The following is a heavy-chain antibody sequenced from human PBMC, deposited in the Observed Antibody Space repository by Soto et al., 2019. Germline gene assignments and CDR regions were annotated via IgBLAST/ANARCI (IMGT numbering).Heavy chain of an antibody. J-gene: IGHJ6*03. CDR1: AYSFTNYG. V-gene: IGHV1-18*01. D-gene: IGHD6-19*01. CDR3: ARDRGVAPPVAGNTHYYYYMDV. CDR2: ISAYNGNT. Sequence: QDQLVQSGVEVKKPGASVKVSCRASAYSFTNYGITRVRQAPGQGFEWMGWISAYNGNTNYAQKFQGRVTMTTDASTSTAYLELRSLRSDDTAVYYCARDRGVAPPVAGNTHYYYYMDVWGKGTTVTVSS.